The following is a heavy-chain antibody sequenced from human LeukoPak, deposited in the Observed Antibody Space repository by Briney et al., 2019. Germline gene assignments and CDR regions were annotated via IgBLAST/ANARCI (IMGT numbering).Heavy chain of an antibody. Sequence: SETLSLTCTVSGGSISSYYWSWIRQPPGKGLEWIGYIYYSGSTNYNPSLKSRVTISVDTSKNQFSLKLSSVTAADTAVYYCARGDPHFVVALGDYWGQGTLVTVSS. CDR2: IYYSGST. J-gene: IGHJ4*02. CDR1: GGSISSYY. D-gene: IGHD3-3*02. V-gene: IGHV4-59*01. CDR3: ARGDPHFVVALGDY.